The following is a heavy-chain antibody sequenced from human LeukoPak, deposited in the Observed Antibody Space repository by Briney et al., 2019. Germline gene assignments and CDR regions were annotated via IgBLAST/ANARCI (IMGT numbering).Heavy chain of an antibody. Sequence: SETLSLTCAVYGGSFSGYYWSWIRQPPGKGLEWIGEINHSGSTNYNPSLKSRVTISVDTSKNQFSLKLSSVTAADTAVYYCARSPSGSYHITTYDYWGQGTLVTVSS. D-gene: IGHD1-26*01. V-gene: IGHV4-34*01. CDR1: GGSFSGYY. J-gene: IGHJ4*02. CDR2: INHSGST. CDR3: ARSPSGSYHITTYDY.